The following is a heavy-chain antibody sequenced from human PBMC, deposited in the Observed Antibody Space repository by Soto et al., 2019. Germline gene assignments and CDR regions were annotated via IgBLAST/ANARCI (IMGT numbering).Heavy chain of an antibody. CDR1: RFTFSSFW. D-gene: IGHD3-10*01. V-gene: IGHV3-7*04. CDR2: IKGDGGEK. J-gene: IGHJ4*02. CDR3: ARLYYYGPDN. Sequence: EVQQVESGGGLVQPGGSLRLSCTVSRFTFSSFWVGWIRQAPGKGLEWVANIKGDGGEKYYVDSVKGRFTISRDNAKNSLYLQINSLRAEDTAMYYCARLYYYGPDNWGQGTLGTVSS.